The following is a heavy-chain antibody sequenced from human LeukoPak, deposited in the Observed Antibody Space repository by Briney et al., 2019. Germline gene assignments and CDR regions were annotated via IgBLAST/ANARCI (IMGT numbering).Heavy chain of an antibody. Sequence: GGSLRLSCAASGFTVSSNYMSWVRQAPGKGLEWVSVIYSGGSTYYADSVKGRFTISKDNSKNTLYLQMNSLRAEDTAVCYCARFLCLGELHWGQGTLVTVSS. V-gene: IGHV3-66*01. J-gene: IGHJ4*02. D-gene: IGHD3-10*01. CDR1: GFTVSSNY. CDR3: ARFLCLGELH. CDR2: IYSGGST.